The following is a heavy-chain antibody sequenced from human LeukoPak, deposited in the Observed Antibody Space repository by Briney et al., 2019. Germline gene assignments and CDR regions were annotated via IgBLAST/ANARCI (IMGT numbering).Heavy chain of an antibody. D-gene: IGHD3-3*01. CDR3: ARVPNYDFWSGYFDY. V-gene: IGHV4-30-4*01. J-gene: IGHJ4*02. CDR1: GGSISSGDYY. CDR2: IYYSGST. Sequence: SETLSLTCTVSGGSISSGDYYWSWLRQPPGMGLEWIVYIYYSGSTYYNPSLKSRVTISVDTSKNQFSLKLSSVTAADTAVYYCARVPNYDFWSGYFDYWGQGTPVTVSS.